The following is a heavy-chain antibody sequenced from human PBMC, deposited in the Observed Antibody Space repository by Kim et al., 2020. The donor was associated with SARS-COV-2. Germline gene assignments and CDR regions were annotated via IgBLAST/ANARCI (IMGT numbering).Heavy chain of an antibody. Sequence: TYYNPSLQTRVTLSVDPSKNQFSLKLSSVTAADTAVYYCARAPVAAGYFYWGQGTLVTVSS. V-gene: IGHV4-31*02. J-gene: IGHJ4*02. CDR2: T. CDR3: ARAPVAAGYFY. D-gene: IGHD2-15*01.